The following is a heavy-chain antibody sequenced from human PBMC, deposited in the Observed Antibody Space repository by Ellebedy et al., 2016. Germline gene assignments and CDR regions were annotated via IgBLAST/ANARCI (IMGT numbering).Heavy chain of an antibody. V-gene: IGHV1-69*13. CDR3: ASEKGQWLGSFDY. Sequence: ASVKVSCKASGGTFSSNTISWVRQAPGQGLEWMGGIIPIFGTADNAQKFQGRVTITADESTTTAYMELSSLRSEDTAIYYCASEKGQWLGSFDYWGQGTLVTVSS. J-gene: IGHJ4*02. CDR2: IIPIFGTA. D-gene: IGHD6-19*01. CDR1: GGTFSSNT.